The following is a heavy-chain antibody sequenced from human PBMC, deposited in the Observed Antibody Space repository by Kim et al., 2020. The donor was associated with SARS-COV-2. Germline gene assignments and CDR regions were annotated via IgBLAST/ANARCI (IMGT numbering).Heavy chain of an antibody. V-gene: IGHV3-7*04. D-gene: IGHD1-7*01. Sequence: KSHVDSVKGRCTISRDNAKNSLYLQMNSLRAEDTAVYYCARLMQGDWNYDYGGQGTLVTVSS. CDR3: ARLMQGDWNYDY. CDR2: K. J-gene: IGHJ4*02.